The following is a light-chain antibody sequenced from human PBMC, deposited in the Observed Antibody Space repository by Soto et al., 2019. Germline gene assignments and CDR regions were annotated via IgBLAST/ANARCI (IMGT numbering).Light chain of an antibody. J-gene: IGKJ1*01. CDR3: QQGSLRT. V-gene: IGKV3-11*01. Sequence: ETVLTQSPATLSLSLGERATLSCRATQNISNFLAWYQQKPGQAPRLLISDASKRATGVPARFSGSGSGTDFTLTISRLEPEDFAVYYCQQGSLRTFGRGTKVEV. CDR1: QNISNF. CDR2: DAS.